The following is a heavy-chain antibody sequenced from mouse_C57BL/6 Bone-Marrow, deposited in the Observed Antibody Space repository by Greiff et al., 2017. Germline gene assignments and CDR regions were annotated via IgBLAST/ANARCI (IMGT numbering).Heavy chain of an antibody. J-gene: IGHJ1*03. CDR3: SRQVTTVLATKYFDV. D-gene: IGHD1-1*01. CDR2: ISGGGGNT. V-gene: IGHV5-9*01. Sequence: EVQGVESGGGLVKPGGSLKLSCAASGFTFSSYTMSWVRQTPEKRLPWVAAISGGGGNTYYPNSVKGRFPISRDNDKNILYLQISSLRSEDTALYYCSRQVTTVLATKYFDVWGTGTTVTVSS. CDR1: GFTFSSYT.